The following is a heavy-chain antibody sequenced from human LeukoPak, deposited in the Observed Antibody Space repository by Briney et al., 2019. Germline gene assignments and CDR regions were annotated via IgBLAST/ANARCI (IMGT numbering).Heavy chain of an antibody. CDR2: IYYSGST. D-gene: IGHD3-3*01. V-gene: IGHV4-39*01. CDR3: ARHATRITIFGVVIIDNAFDI. Sequence: SETLSLTCTVSGGSISSSSYYWGWIRQPPGKGLEWIGSIYYSGSTYYNPSLKSRVTISVDTSKNQFSLKLSSVTAADTAVYYCARHATRITIFGVVIIDNAFDIWGQGTMVTVSS. CDR1: GGSISSSSYY. J-gene: IGHJ3*02.